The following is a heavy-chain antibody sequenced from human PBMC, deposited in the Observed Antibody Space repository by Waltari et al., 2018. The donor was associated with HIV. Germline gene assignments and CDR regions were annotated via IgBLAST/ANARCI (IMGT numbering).Heavy chain of an antibody. V-gene: IGHV3-30-3*01. D-gene: IGHD6-19*01. CDR1: GSPFSSYA. J-gene: IGHJ4*02. Sequence: QVQLVDSGGGVVQPGRSLRLSCAASGSPFSSYAMHWARQALGKGLGWVAVISYDGSKKYYADSVKGRFTISRDNSKNTLYLQMNSLRAEDTAVYYCARDSRGIVGVAGRDYWGQGTLVTVSS. CDR3: ARDSRGIVGVAGRDY. CDR2: ISYDGSKK.